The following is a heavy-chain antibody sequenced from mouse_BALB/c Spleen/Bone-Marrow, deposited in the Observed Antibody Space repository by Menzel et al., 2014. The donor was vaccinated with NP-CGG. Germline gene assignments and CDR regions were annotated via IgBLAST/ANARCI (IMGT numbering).Heavy chain of an antibody. J-gene: IGHJ2*01. D-gene: IGHD4-1*01. CDR3: ARNWVYFDS. Sequence: QVQLQQSGAELVKPGAPVKLSCKASGYTFTSYWMNWVKQRPGRGLEWIGRIDPSDSETHYNQKFKDKATLTVDKSSSTAYIQLSSLTSEDSAVYYCARNWVYFDSWGQGTTLTVSS. CDR1: GYTFTSYW. V-gene: IGHV1-69*02. CDR2: IDPSDSET.